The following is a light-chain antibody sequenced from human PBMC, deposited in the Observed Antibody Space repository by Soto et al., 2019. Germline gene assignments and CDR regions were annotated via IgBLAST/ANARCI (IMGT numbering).Light chain of an antibody. CDR3: QQSYSTPQT. CDR2: AAS. CDR1: ESISIY. J-gene: IGKJ1*01. Sequence: IPMTQSPSSLSASLGDSLTITCRASESISIYLNWYQQKPGKAPKLLIYAASSLHSGVPSSFSGSGSGTDFTLTINSLQPEDFATYFCQQSYSTPQTFGQGTKVDIK. V-gene: IGKV1-39*01.